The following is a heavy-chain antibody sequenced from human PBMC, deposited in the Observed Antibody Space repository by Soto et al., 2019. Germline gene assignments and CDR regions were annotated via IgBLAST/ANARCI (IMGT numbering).Heavy chain of an antibody. D-gene: IGHD6-19*01. Sequence: EVQLVQSGAEVKKPGESLRISCKGSGYSFTSYWISWVRQMPGKGLEWMGRIDPSDSYTNYSPSFQGHVTISADKSISTAYLQWSSLKASDTAMYYCARHKSDSSGWHPPYFDYWGQGTLVTVSS. J-gene: IGHJ4*02. CDR1: GYSFTSYW. V-gene: IGHV5-10-1*03. CDR2: IDPSDSYT. CDR3: ARHKSDSSGWHPPYFDY.